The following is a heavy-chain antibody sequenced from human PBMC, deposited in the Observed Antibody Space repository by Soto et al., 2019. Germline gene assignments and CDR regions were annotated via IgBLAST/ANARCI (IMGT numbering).Heavy chain of an antibody. CDR3: ARVRYYDSSGYSHFDY. D-gene: IGHD3-22*01. J-gene: IGHJ4*02. Sequence: ASVKVSCKASGYTFTGYYMHWVRQAPGQGLEWMGWINPNSGGTNYAQKFQGWVTMTRDTSISTAYMELSRLRSDDTAVYYCARVRYYDSSGYSHFDYWGQGTLVTVS. CDR2: INPNSGGT. CDR1: GYTFTGYY. V-gene: IGHV1-2*04.